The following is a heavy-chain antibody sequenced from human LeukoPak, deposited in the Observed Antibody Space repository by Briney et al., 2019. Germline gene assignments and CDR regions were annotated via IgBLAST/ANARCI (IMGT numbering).Heavy chain of an antibody. V-gene: IGHV1-69*04. Sequence: ASVKVSCKASGGTFSSYAISWVRQAPGQGLEWMGRIIPILGIANYAQKFQGRVTITADKSTSTAYMELSSLRSEDTAVYYCAKSGLWDWFDPWGQGTLVTVSS. D-gene: IGHD3-3*01. CDR3: AKSGLWDWFDP. J-gene: IGHJ5*02. CDR2: IIPILGIA. CDR1: GGTFSSYA.